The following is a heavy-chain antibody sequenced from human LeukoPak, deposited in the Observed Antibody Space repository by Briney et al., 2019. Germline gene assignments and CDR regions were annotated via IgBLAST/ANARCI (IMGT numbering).Heavy chain of an antibody. D-gene: IGHD7-27*01. V-gene: IGHV3-23*01. J-gene: IGHJ4*02. CDR3: AIDPNWGTHS. CDR1: GFTFSTYT. CDR2: IGNNGGGI. Sequence: GGSLRLSCAASGFTFSTYTTYWVRHPPGKRLEWVSIIGNNGGGIHYADSVRGRFTISRDNSKNALYLQMNSLRVEDTAVYYCAIDPNWGTHSWGQGVLVTVSS.